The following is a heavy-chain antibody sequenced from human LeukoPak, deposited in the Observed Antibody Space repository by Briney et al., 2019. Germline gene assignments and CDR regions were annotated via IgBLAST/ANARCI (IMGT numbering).Heavy chain of an antibody. Sequence: GGSLRLSCAASGFTFSSYAMSWVRQAPGKGLECVSAISGSGGSTYYADSVKGRFTISRDNSKNTLYLQMNSLRAEDTAVYYCAKDRGYCSSTSCPVDYWGQGTLVTVSS. V-gene: IGHV3-23*01. CDR2: ISGSGGST. CDR3: AKDRGYCSSTSCPVDY. CDR1: GFTFSSYA. D-gene: IGHD2-2*01. J-gene: IGHJ4*02.